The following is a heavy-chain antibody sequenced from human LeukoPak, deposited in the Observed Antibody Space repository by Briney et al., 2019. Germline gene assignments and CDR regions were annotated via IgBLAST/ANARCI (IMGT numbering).Heavy chain of an antibody. CDR2: IKQDGSEK. CDR3: AGGRDVYRY. Sequence: GGSLRLSRAASGFTFSSYWMTWVRQAPGKGLEWVANIKQDGSEKYYVDSVKGRFTISRDNAKNSLYLQMNSLRAEDTAVYYCAGGRDVYRYWGQGTLVTVSS. D-gene: IGHD5-24*01. V-gene: IGHV3-7*01. J-gene: IGHJ4*02. CDR1: GFTFSSYW.